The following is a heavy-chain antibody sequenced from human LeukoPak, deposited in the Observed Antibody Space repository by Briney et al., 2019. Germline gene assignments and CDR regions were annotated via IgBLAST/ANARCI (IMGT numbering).Heavy chain of an antibody. V-gene: IGHV3-53*01. CDR2: IYSGGSK. D-gene: IGHD3-16*02. CDR1: GFTASSNY. CDR3: ARDRSLIGGAFDI. J-gene: IGHJ3*02. Sequence: GGSLRLSCAPSGFTASSNYMSWVRQAPGKGLEWVSDIYSGGSKYYAESVRDGFTIPRDNSKNTLYLQMNSLRAEDTAVYYCARDRSLIGGAFDIWGRGTMVTVSS.